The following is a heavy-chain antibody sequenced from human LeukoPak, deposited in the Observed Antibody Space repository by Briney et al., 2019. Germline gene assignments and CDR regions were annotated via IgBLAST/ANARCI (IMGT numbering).Heavy chain of an antibody. CDR3: AKDLYHRYYHNSGHAFDY. CDR1: GYTFTSYN. CDR2: INPSGGST. D-gene: IGHD3-22*01. V-gene: IGHV1-46*01. J-gene: IGHJ4*02. Sequence: ASVKVSCKASGYTFTSYNMHWVRQAPGPGLEWMGTINPSGGSTNYAQKFQGRVTMTRDTSTSTVYMELSSLRSEDTAVYYCAKDLYHRYYHNSGHAFDYWGQGTLVTVSS.